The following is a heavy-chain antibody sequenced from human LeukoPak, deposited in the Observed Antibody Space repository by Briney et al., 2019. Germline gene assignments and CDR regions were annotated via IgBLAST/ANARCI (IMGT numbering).Heavy chain of an antibody. J-gene: IGHJ4*02. V-gene: IGHV3-7*01. CDR2: IKQDGSEK. D-gene: IGHD3-10*01. Sequence: GGSLRLSCAASGFTFSSYWMSWVRQAPGKGLEWVANIKQDGSEKYYVDSVKGRFTISRDNAKNSLYLQMNSLRAEDTAVYYCARDSFWFGEKYYFDYWGQGTLVTVSS. CDR1: GFTFSSYW. CDR3: ARDSFWFGEKYYFDY.